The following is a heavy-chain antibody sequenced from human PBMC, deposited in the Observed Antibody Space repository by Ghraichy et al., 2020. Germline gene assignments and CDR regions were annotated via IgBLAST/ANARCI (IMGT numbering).Heavy chain of an antibody. Sequence: GGSLRLSCAASGFTFRSYGMHWVRQAPGKGLEWVAVISYDGSNKYYADSVKGRFTISRDNSKNTLYLQMNSLRAEDTAVYYCAKKSNYGDYVGDAFDIWGQGTMVTVSS. V-gene: IGHV3-30*18. J-gene: IGHJ3*02. D-gene: IGHD4-17*01. CDR3: AKKSNYGDYVGDAFDI. CDR1: GFTFRSYG. CDR2: ISYDGSNK.